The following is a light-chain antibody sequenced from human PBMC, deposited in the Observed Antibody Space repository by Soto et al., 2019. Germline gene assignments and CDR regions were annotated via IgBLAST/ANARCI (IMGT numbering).Light chain of an antibody. J-gene: IGKJ4*01. V-gene: IGKV3-15*01. CDR1: QSLSNN. CDR3: QQYNNWPLT. Sequence: EVVMTQSPDTLSVSPGDRATLSCRASQSLSNNVAWYQQKPGQAPRLLIYGASTRATAFPARFSGSGSGTQFTLTISSLQSEDFAVYYCQQYNNWPLTFGGGTKVEIK. CDR2: GAS.